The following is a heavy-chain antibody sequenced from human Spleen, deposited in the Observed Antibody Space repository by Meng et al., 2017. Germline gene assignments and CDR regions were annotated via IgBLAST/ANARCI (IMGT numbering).Heavy chain of an antibody. Sequence: GESLKISCAASGFTVSSNEMSWVRQAPGKGLEYVSAISTNGDYTYYANSVKGRFTISRDNSKNTLFLQMGSLRAEDMAVYYCARDHGYDNSGFNFFDSWGQGTLVTVSS. D-gene: IGHD3-22*01. J-gene: IGHJ4*02. V-gene: IGHV3-64*01. CDR1: GFTVSSNE. CDR2: ISTNGDYT. CDR3: ARDHGYDNSGFNFFDS.